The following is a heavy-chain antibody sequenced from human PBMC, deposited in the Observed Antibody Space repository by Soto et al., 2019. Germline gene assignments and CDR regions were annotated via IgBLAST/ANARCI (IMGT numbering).Heavy chain of an antibody. Sequence: EVQLVESGGGLVQPGGSLRLSCAASGFTVSSNYMSWVRQAPGKGLEWVSVIYSGGSTYYADSVKGRFTISRHNSKNTLYLQMNSLRAEDTAVYYCARDFVSSGDTTGKYYYYGMDVWGQGTTVTVSS. CDR1: GFTVSSNY. V-gene: IGHV3-53*04. CDR2: IYSGGST. J-gene: IGHJ6*02. D-gene: IGHD4-17*01. CDR3: ARDFVSSGDTTGKYYYYGMDV.